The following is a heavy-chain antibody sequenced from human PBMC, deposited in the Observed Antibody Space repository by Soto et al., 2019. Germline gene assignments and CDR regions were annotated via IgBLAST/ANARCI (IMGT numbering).Heavy chain of an antibody. D-gene: IGHD2-2*02. V-gene: IGHV1-18*01. CDR3: ARDPPHCSSNSCYSSNWFDP. CDR2: ISAYNGNT. J-gene: IGHJ5*02. Sequence: QVQLVQSGAEVKKPGASVKVSCKASGYTFTSYGISWVRQAPGQGLEWMGWISAYNGNTNYAQKLQGRVTMTTDTSTSTAYMELRSLRSDDTAVYYCARDPPHCSSNSCYSSNWFDPWGQGTLVTVSS. CDR1: GYTFTSYG.